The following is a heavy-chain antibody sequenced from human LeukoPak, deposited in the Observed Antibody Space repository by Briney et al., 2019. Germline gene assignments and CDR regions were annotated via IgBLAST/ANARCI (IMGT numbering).Heavy chain of an antibody. V-gene: IGHV3-43*02. CDR3: AKDGYSGYDEAPDYYYYYCMDV. D-gene: IGHD5-12*01. CDR1: GFTFYDYA. CDR2: ISGDGGSK. Sequence: GGSLRLSCAASGFTFYDYAMHWVRQAQGKGLEWVSLISGDGGSKYYADSVKGRFTIYRDNSKNYMYLQMNSLRTEDTALYYCAKDGYSGYDEAPDYYYYYCMDVWGQGTTVTVSS. J-gene: IGHJ6*02.